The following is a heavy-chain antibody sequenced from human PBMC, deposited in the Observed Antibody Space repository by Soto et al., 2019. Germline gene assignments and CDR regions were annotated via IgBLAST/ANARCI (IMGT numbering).Heavy chain of an antibody. Sequence: ASVKVSCKASGYTFTGYYMHWVRQAPGQGLEWMGWINPNSGGTNYAQKFQGWVNMTRDTSISTAYMELSRLRSDDTAVYYCAIDSYYDILTGYFSNYYYGMDVWGQGTTVTVSS. D-gene: IGHD3-9*01. J-gene: IGHJ6*02. CDR2: INPNSGGT. CDR1: GYTFTGYY. CDR3: AIDSYYDILTGYFSNYYYGMDV. V-gene: IGHV1-2*04.